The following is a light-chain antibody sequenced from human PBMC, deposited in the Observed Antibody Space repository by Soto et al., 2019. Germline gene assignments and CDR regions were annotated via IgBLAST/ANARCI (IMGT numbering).Light chain of an antibody. V-gene: IGKV4-1*01. J-gene: IGKJ1*01. CDR1: QSVLYSSDNKNY. CDR3: QQYYSTPQT. Sequence: DILMTQSPDSLAVSLGERATINCKSSQSVLYSSDNKNYLAWYQQKSGQPPKLLINWASTRESGVPDRFSGSGSGTDFTLTIISLQAEDVAVYYCQQYYSTPQTFGQGTKVEVK. CDR2: WAS.